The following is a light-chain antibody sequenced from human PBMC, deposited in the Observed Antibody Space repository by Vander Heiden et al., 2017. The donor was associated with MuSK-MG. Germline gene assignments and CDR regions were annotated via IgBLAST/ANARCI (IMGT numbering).Light chain of an antibody. J-gene: IGLJ2*01. Sequence: QSALTQPASVSGSPGQSITISCTGTSSDVGGYNYDSWYQQHPGKAPKLMIYDVSNRPSGVSNRFSGSKSGNTASLTISGLQAEDEADYYCSSDTSSSPVVFGGGTKLTVL. CDR2: DVS. CDR3: SSDTSSSPVV. CDR1: SSDVGGYNY. V-gene: IGLV2-14*01.